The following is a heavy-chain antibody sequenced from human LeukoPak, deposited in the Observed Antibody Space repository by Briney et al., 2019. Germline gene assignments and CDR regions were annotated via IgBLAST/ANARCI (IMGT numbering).Heavy chain of an antibody. V-gene: IGHV3-30*04. CDR3: ARAGVSGYEWGYSDY. D-gene: IGHD5-12*01. CDR2: ISYDGSNK. J-gene: IGHJ4*02. CDR1: GFTFSSYA. Sequence: PGGSLRLSCAASGFTFSSYAMHWVRQAPGKGLEWVAVISYDGSNKYYADSVKGRFTISRDNSKNTLYLQMNSLRAEDTAVYYCARAGVSGYEWGYSDYWGQGTLVTVSS.